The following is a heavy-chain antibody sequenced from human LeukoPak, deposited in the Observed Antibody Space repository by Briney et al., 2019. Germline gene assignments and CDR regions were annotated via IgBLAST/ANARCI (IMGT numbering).Heavy chain of an antibody. V-gene: IGHV4-34*01. CDR3: ARGRRVRGVPYYYMDV. CDR2: INHSGST. CDR1: GGSISGYY. J-gene: IGHJ6*03. Sequence: SETLSLTCTVSGGSISGYYWSWIRQPPGKGLERIGEINHSGSTNYNPSLKSRVTISVDTSKNQSSLKLSSVTAADTAVYYCARGRRVRGVPYYYMDVWGKGTTVTVSS. D-gene: IGHD3-10*01.